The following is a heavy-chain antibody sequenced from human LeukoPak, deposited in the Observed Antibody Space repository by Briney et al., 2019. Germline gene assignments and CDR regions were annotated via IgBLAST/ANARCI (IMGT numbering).Heavy chain of an antibody. J-gene: IGHJ4*02. V-gene: IGHV4-30-4*01. CDR3: ASLTCGGDCYLDY. D-gene: IGHD2-21*02. CDR1: GGSISSGDYY. Sequence: PSETLSLICTVSGGSISSGDYYWSWIRQPPGKGLEWIGYIYYSGSTYYNPSLKSRVTISVDTSKNQFSLKLSSVTAADTAVYYCASLTCGGDCYLDYWGQGTLVTVSS. CDR2: IYYSGST.